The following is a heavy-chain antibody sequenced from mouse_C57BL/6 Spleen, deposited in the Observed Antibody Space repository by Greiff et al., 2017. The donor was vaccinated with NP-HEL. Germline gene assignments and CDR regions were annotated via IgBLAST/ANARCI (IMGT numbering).Heavy chain of an antibody. CDR2: IDPETGGT. J-gene: IGHJ4*01. V-gene: IGHV1-15*01. CDR1: GYTFTDYE. CDR3: TREGGYYAMDY. Sequence: QVQLQQSGAELVRPGASVTLSCKASGYTFTDYEMHWVKQTPVHGLEWIGAIDPETGGTAYNQKFKGKAILTADKSSSTAYMELRSLTSEDSAVYYCTREGGYYAMDYWGQGTSVTVSS.